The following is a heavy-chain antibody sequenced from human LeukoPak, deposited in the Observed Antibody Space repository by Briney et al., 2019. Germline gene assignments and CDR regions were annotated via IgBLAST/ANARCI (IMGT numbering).Heavy chain of an antibody. D-gene: IGHD4-17*01. Sequence: PVGSLKLSSALSGFTFSRVSMNCVRQSPSPRLKGGASISTSSSYLNYADSVKGRFTISRDNAKNSLYLQMSSLRAEDTAVYYCARDPLRGRVHFDYWGQGTLVTVSS. CDR2: ISTSSSYL. V-gene: IGHV3-21*01. J-gene: IGHJ4*02. CDR3: ARDPLRGRVHFDY. CDR1: GFTFSRVS.